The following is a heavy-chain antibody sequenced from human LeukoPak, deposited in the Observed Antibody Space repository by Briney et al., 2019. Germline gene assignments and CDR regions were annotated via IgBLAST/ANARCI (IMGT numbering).Heavy chain of an antibody. V-gene: IGHV1-2*02. CDR2: INPYTGDA. Sequence: ASVKVSCKGSGYTFTENYIHWVRQAPGHGLEWMGLINPYTGDANYTEKFQGRVTMTRDTSVSTAYMHLSRLRSDDTAVYYCARGKSGFSPWGQGTPVTVSS. CDR3: ARGKSGFSP. J-gene: IGHJ4*02. CDR1: GYTFTENY. D-gene: IGHD3-22*01.